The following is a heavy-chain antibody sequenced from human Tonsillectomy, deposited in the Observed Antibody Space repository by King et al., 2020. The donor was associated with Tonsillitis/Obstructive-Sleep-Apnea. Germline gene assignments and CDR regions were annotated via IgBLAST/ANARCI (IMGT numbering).Heavy chain of an antibody. CDR1: GFTFSDYF. CDR2: ISSVGSHI. CDR3: ARPGDDLGFDF. V-gene: IGHV3-11*05. Sequence: VQLVESGGGLVKPGGSLRLSCAVSGFTFSDYFMSWIRQAPGKGLEWLSYISSVGSHISYADSVKGRFTISRDNANNLLYLQMDSLRAEDTAIYYCARPGDDLGFDFWGQGALVTVST. J-gene: IGHJ4*02. D-gene: IGHD3-16*01.